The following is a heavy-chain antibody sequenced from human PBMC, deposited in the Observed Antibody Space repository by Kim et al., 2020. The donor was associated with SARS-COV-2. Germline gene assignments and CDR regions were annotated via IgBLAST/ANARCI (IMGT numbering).Heavy chain of an antibody. V-gene: IGHV4-39*01. CDR2: IYYTGRT. CDR1: DDSISTSSYF. Sequence: SETLSLTCTVSDDSISTSSYFWSWTRQPPGKGLEWIGTIYYTGRTYYNPSLKSRLTISIHTSSNQFSLELNSVTAADTAVYYCARHQGNWNTGIHAFDIWGQGTMVTVSS. CDR3: ARHQGNWNTGIHAFDI. J-gene: IGHJ3*02. D-gene: IGHD1-1*01.